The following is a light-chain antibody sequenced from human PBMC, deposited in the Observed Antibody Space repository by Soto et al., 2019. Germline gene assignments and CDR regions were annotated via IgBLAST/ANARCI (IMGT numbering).Light chain of an antibody. V-gene: IGKV1-5*01. Sequence: DIQMTQSPSTLSASVGDRVTITCRASQSISSWLAWYQQKPGKAPKLLIYDASSLESGVPSRFSGSGSGTEFALTIISLQPDDFATYYCQHYNSYSEAFGQGTKVDI. CDR3: QHYNSYSEA. J-gene: IGKJ1*01. CDR2: DAS. CDR1: QSISSW.